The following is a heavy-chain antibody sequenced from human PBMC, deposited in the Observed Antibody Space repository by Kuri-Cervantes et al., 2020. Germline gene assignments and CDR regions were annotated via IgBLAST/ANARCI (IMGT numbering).Heavy chain of an antibody. Sequence: GSLRLSCSVSGGSISGYYWSWIRQPPGKGLEWIGYIYYSGSTNYNPSLKSRVTISVDTSKNQFSLKLSSVTAADTAVYYCARDISSGWYGWFDPWGQGTLVTVSS. J-gene: IGHJ5*02. CDR3: ARDISSGWYGWFDP. CDR2: IYYSGST. CDR1: GGSISGYY. V-gene: IGHV4-59*01. D-gene: IGHD6-19*01.